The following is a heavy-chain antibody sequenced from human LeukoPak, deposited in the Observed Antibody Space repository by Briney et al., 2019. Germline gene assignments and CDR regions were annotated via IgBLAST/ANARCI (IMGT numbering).Heavy chain of an antibody. Sequence: ASVKVSCKASGYTFTSYYMHWVRQAPGQGLEWMGIINPSGGSTSYAQKFQGRVTMTRDMSTSTVYMELSSLRPEDTAVYYCAREVGKIQLWFPGPYYYMDVWGKGTTVTVSS. D-gene: IGHD5-18*01. CDR3: AREVGKIQLWFPGPYYYMDV. CDR2: INPSGGST. V-gene: IGHV1-46*01. CDR1: GYTFTSYY. J-gene: IGHJ6*03.